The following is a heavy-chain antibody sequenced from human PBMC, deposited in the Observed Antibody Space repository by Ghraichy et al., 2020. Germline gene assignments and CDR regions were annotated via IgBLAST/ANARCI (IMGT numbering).Heavy chain of an antibody. CDR2: ISGSGGST. CDR3: AKPLRASGYYYDSSDLYFXX. Sequence: GGSLRLSCAASGFTFSSYAMSWVRQAPGKGLEWVSAISGSGGSTYYADSVKGRFTISRDNSKNTLYLQMNSLRAEDTAVYYCAKPLRASGYYYDSSDLYFXXWGXXKXXXXSS. D-gene: IGHD3-22*01. J-gene: IGHJ4*01. V-gene: IGHV3-23*01. CDR1: GFTFSSYA.